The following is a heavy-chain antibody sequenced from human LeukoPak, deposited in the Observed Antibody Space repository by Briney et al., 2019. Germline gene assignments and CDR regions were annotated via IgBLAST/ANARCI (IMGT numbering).Heavy chain of an antibody. CDR3: AHLHAANDNEPNDY. CDR2: IIPIFGTA. Sequence: ASVKVSCKASGGTFSSYAISWVRQAPGQGLEWMGGIIPIFGTANYAQKFQGRVTITTDESTSTAYMELSSLGSEDTAVYYCAHLHAANDNEPNDYWGQGTLVTVSS. CDR1: GGTFSSYA. J-gene: IGHJ4*02. V-gene: IGHV1-69*05. D-gene: IGHD1-1*01.